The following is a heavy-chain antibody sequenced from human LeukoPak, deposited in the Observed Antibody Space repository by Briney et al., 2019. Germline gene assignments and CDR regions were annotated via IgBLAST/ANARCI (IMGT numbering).Heavy chain of an antibody. CDR1: GFTFSSYS. CDR2: ISGSGGST. V-gene: IGHV3-23*01. CDR3: AKGYGSGNYYGDY. J-gene: IGHJ4*02. D-gene: IGHD3-10*01. Sequence: GGSLRLSCAASGFTFSSYSMTWVRQAPGKGLEWVSSISGSGGSTYYADSVKGRLTISRDNSKNTLYLQMNSLRAEDTAVYYCAKGYGSGNYYGDYWGQGTLVTVSS.